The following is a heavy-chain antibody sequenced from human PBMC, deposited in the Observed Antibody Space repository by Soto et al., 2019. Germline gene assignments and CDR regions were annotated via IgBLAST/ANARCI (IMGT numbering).Heavy chain of an antibody. V-gene: IGHV3-72*01. D-gene: IGHD2-21*01. CDR3: VRTVTYLTAYYYGMDV. CDR2: SRNKPNSFTT. J-gene: IGHJ6*02. Sequence: GGSLRLSCAVSGFTFSDHHLDWVRQAPGKGLEWVGRSRNKPNSFTTEYAASVKGRFTFSRDDSKNSLYVQMNSLKTEDTAVYYXVRTVTYLTAYYYGMDVWGPGTTVTVSS. CDR1: GFTFSDHH.